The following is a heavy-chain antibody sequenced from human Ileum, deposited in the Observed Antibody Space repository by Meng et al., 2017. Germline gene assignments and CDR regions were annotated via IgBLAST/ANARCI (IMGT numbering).Heavy chain of an antibody. J-gene: IGHJ4*02. CDR1: GCSISGSY. Sequence: QVQLQVSGPGLVKPSETLSLTCTVSGCSISGSYLSWIRQFPGKGLEWIGYTYYSGTTNYNPSLRGRVTMSVDTSRAQFSLKLTSVTAADTAIYYCARGKAIPDFWGQGTLVTVSS. CDR3: ARGKAIPDF. CDR2: TYYSGTT. V-gene: IGHV4-59*08. D-gene: IGHD2-2*02.